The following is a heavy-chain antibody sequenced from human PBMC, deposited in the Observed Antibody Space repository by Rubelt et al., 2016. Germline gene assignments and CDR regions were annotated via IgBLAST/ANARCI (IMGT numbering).Heavy chain of an antibody. CDR2: INSAGDT. Sequence: PGGSLRLSCGASGLTVRSNYMSWVRQAPGKGLEWVSMINSAGDTYYADSVKGRFVISRDNSKNTLYLQMNGLRAEDTAVYYCANPACTGDCLPTFDYWGQGTLVTVSS. CDR1: GLTVRSNY. CDR3: ANPACTGDCLPTFDY. J-gene: IGHJ4*02. V-gene: IGHV3-53*01. D-gene: IGHD2-21*02.